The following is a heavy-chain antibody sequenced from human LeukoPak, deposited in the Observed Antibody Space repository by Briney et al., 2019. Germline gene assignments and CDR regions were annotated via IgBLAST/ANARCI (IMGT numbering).Heavy chain of an antibody. CDR2: ITSSHIT. J-gene: IGHJ6*03. CDR3: AKDRVAVDYMDV. D-gene: IGHD5/OR15-5a*01. Sequence: GGSLRLSCVDSGFTFTTSGMTWVRQVPGKGLEWVSSITSSHITYYADSVKGRFIISRDSSKNMLSLQMNSLRAEDTAIYYCAKDRVAVDYMDVWGKGTTVTISS. CDR1: GFTFTTSG. V-gene: IGHV3-23*01.